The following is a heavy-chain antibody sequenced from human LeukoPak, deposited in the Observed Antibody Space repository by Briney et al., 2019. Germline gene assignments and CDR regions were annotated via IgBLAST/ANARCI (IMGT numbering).Heavy chain of an antibody. CDR3: ARGSRFGVVERDAFDI. CDR2: ISISSNYI. Sequence: GGSLRLSCAASGFTFSRYSMNWVRQAPGKGLEWVSSISISSNYIYYADSVKGRFTISRDNAKNSLYLQVNSLRAEDTAVYYCARGSRFGVVERDAFDIWGQGTMVTVSS. V-gene: IGHV3-21*01. CDR1: GFTFSRYS. D-gene: IGHD3-3*01. J-gene: IGHJ3*02.